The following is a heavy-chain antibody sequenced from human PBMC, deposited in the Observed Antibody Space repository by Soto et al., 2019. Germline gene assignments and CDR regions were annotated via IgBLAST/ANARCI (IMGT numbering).Heavy chain of an antibody. CDR1: GFTFDTYG. CDR2: ISYEGSNT. Sequence: GSLRLSCVASGFTFDTYGIHWVRQAPGKGLQWVALISYEGSNTYYADSVRGRFTISRDNSKNTLYLQMNTLRPEDRGLYYCARVTPGNNLYYFSGLDFWAKGPRSPSP. CDR3: ARVTPGNNLYYFSGLDF. J-gene: IGHJ6*02. D-gene: IGHD1-1*01. V-gene: IGHV3-30-3*01.